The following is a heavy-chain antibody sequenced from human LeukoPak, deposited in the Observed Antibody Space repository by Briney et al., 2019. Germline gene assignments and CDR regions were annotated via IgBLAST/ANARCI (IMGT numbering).Heavy chain of an antibody. CDR1: GFTFSGYS. Sequence: GGSLRLSCAASGFTFSGYSMNWVRQAPGKGLEWVSSISSSSSYIYYADAVKGRFTISRDNAKNSLYLQMNSLRAEDTAVYYCARDRHTYYYGMDVWGKGTTVTVSS. CDR3: ARDRHTYYYGMDV. J-gene: IGHJ6*04. V-gene: IGHV3-21*01. CDR2: ISSSSSYI.